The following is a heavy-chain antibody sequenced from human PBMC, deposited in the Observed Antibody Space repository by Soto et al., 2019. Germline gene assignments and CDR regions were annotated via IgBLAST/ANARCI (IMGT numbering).Heavy chain of an antibody. CDR3: ARDRGAPAAHYYYYGMDV. Sequence: ASVKVSCKASGYTFTSYGISWVRQAPGQGLEWMGWISAYNGNTNYAQKLQGRVTMTTDTSTSTAYMELRSLRSDDTAVYYCARDRGAPAAHYYYYGMDVWGQETTVIVSS. CDR1: GYTFTSYG. CDR2: ISAYNGNT. V-gene: IGHV1-18*01. J-gene: IGHJ6*02. D-gene: IGHD2-2*01.